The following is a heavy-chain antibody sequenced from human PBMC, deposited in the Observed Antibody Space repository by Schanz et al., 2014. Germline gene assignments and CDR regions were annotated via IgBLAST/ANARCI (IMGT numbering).Heavy chain of an antibody. V-gene: IGHV3-21*01. CDR2: INSRSNFI. CDR1: GFTFDPYA. Sequence: EVPLLESGGGLVQPGGSLRLSCAASGFTFDPYAMHWLRQSPGKGLEWVSSINSRSNFIYYADSVKGRFTISRDNAKNSLYLQMNSLRAEDTAVYYCAGAVATIRADSFDIWGQGTMVAVSS. J-gene: IGHJ3*02. CDR3: AGAVATIRADSFDI. D-gene: IGHD5-12*01.